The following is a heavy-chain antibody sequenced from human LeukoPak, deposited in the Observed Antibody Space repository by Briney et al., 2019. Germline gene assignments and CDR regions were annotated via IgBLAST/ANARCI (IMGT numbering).Heavy chain of an antibody. Sequence: ASETLSPIFTVSGCTVSRYDWSWIRQPPGKGLEWIGYIYYSGSTNYNPSLKSRVTISVNTSKNQFSLKLSSVTAADTAVDYCASGEGIVAPRGSNWFDPWGRGTLVTVSS. CDR2: IYYSGST. J-gene: IGHJ5*02. D-gene: IGHD3-16*02. CDR3: ASGEGIVAPRGSNWFDP. CDR1: GCTVSRYD. V-gene: IGHV4-59*02.